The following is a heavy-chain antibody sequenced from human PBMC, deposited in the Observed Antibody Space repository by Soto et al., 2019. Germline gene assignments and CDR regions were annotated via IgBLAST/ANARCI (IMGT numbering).Heavy chain of an antibody. CDR3: AREKGTPAIAFDI. V-gene: IGHV3-66*01. CDR1: GFTVSSNY. CDR2: IYSGGST. J-gene: IGHJ3*02. D-gene: IGHD1-1*01. Sequence: GGSLRLSCAASGFTVSSNYMSWVRQAPGKGLEWVSVIYSGGSTYYADSVKGRFTISRDNSKNTLYLQMNSLRAEDTAVYYCAREKGTPAIAFDIWGQGTMVTVSS.